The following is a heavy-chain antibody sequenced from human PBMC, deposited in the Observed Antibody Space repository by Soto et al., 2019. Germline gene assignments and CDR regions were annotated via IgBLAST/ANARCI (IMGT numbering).Heavy chain of an antibody. D-gene: IGHD2-2*01. CDR1: GYTFTGYY. Sequence: GASVKVSCKASGYTFTGYYMHWVRQAPGQGLEWMALINPTSGCTNYAQKFQGRVTMTWDTSISTAYMELSRLTSDDTAIYYCARGYCSSIGCSHYFHYWGQGTLVTVSS. CDR3: ARGYCSSIGCSHYFHY. V-gene: IGHV1-2*02. CDR2: INPTSGCT. J-gene: IGHJ4*02.